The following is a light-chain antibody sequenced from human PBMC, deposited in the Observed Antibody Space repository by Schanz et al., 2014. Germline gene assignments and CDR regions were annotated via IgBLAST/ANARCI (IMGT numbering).Light chain of an antibody. Sequence: EIVMTQSPATLSVSPGERVTLSCRASQSVSSNLAWYQQKPGQAPSLLIYGASTRATGIPARFSGSGSGTDFTLTISRLEPEDFAVYYCQQYNNWPPWTFGQGTKVEIK. V-gene: IGKV3-15*01. CDR3: QQYNNWPPWT. CDR2: GAS. J-gene: IGKJ1*01. CDR1: QSVSSN.